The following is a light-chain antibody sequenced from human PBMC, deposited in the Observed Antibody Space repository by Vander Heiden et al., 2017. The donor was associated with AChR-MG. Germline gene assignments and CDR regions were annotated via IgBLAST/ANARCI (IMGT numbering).Light chain of an antibody. CDR3: GAWDSSLSAWI. Sequence: QSVLTQPPSVSGAPGQQGNNSCSGGTPHIGDKYVSWFQQLPGTTPKLLMYDNNKRPSGIPDRFSGSKSGTSATLAITGLQPGDEADYYCGAWDSSLSAWIFGGGTKLTVL. CDR2: DNN. CDR1: TPHIGDKY. V-gene: IGLV1-51*01. J-gene: IGLJ2*01.